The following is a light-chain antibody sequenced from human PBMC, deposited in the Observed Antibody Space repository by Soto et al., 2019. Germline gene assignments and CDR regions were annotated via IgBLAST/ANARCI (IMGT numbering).Light chain of an antibody. CDR3: QQRVNWLT. Sequence: EIVLTQSPATLSLSPGERATLSCRASQSVSSYLAWYQQKLGQAPRLLIYDASNRATGIPARFSGSGSGTDFTLTISSLEPEDFAVYYCQQRVNWLTFGGGTKVEL. CDR2: DAS. J-gene: IGKJ4*01. V-gene: IGKV3-11*01. CDR1: QSVSSY.